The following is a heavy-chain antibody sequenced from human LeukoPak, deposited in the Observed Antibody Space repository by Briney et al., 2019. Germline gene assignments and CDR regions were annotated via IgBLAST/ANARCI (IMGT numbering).Heavy chain of an antibody. Sequence: SETLSLTCALSGGSITDYFYNWVRQSPGKGLEWIGSIYYSGSTYYNPSLKSRVTISVDTSKNQFSLKLSSVTAADTAVYYCASTSPGIAAAGLDYWGQGTLVTVSS. J-gene: IGHJ4*02. CDR1: GGSITDYF. CDR2: IYYSGST. CDR3: ASTSPGIAAAGLDY. V-gene: IGHV4-39*07. D-gene: IGHD6-13*01.